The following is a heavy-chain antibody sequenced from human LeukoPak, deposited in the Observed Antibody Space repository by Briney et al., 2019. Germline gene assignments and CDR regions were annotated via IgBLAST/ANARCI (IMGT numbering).Heavy chain of an antibody. Sequence: GSLRLSCAASGFTFSSYAMSWVRQAPGKGLEWIGSIYYSGSTYYNPSLKSRVTISVDTSKNQFSLKLSSVTAADTAVYYCARTPSMVVTSEVYWGQGTLVTVSS. CDR1: GFTFSSYA. CDR3: ARTPSMVVTSEVY. D-gene: IGHD4-23*01. J-gene: IGHJ4*02. CDR2: IYYSGST. V-gene: IGHV4-39*01.